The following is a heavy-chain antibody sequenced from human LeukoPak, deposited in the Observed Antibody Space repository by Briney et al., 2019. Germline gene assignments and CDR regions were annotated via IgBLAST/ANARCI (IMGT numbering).Heavy chain of an antibody. Sequence: GSLRLSCAASGFTFSSYAMSWVRQPPGKGLEWIGEINHSGSTNYNPSLKSRVTISVDTSKNQFSLKLSSVTAADTAVYYCATVGSSSAYYFDYWGQGTLVTVSS. V-gene: IGHV4-34*08. J-gene: IGHJ4*02. D-gene: IGHD6-6*01. CDR3: ATVGSSSAYYFDY. CDR2: INHSGST. CDR1: GFTFSSYA.